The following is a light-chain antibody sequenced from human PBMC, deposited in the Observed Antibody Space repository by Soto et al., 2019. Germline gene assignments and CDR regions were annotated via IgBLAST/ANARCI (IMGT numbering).Light chain of an antibody. CDR3: QQYYDYPWT. J-gene: IGKJ1*01. CDR1: QTISSW. CDR2: KAS. Sequence: DLQMTQSPSTLSGSVGDRVTITCRASQTISSWLAWYQQKPGKAPKLLIYKASTLKTGVPSRFSGSGSGREFTLTISSLQPDEFATYYCQQYYDYPWTVGQGTKVDIK. V-gene: IGKV1-5*03.